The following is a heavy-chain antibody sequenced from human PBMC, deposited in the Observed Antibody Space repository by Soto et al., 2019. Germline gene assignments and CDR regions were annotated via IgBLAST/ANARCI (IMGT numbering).Heavy chain of an antibody. CDR3: ARTYYDILTGYYYLDY. CDR1: GGSISSSSYY. V-gene: IGHV4-39*01. Sequence: SETLSLTCTVSGGSISSSSYYWGWIRQPPGKGLEWIGSIYYSGSTYYNPSLKSRVTISVDTSKNQFSLKLSSVTAADTAVYYCARTYYDILTGYYYLDYWAQGTLVTVSS. CDR2: IYYSGST. J-gene: IGHJ4*02. D-gene: IGHD3-9*01.